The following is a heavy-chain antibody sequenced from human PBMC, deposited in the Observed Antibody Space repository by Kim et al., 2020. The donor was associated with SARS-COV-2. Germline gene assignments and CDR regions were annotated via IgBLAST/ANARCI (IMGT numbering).Heavy chain of an antibody. Sequence: SVKVSCKASGGTFSSYAISWVRQAPGQGLEWMGGIIPIFGTANYAQKFQGRVTITADESTSTAYMELSSLRSEDTAVYYCARYSGSYEGAYYYYYGMDVWGQGTTVTVSS. D-gene: IGHD1-26*01. CDR3: ARYSGSYEGAYYYYYGMDV. J-gene: IGHJ6*02. CDR2: IIPIFGTA. CDR1: GGTFSSYA. V-gene: IGHV1-69*13.